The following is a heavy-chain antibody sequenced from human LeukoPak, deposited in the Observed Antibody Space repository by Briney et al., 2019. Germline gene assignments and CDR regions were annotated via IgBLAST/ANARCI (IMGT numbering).Heavy chain of an antibody. CDR2: VYTSGSI. J-gene: IGHJ3*02. CDR1: GGSISSGSYY. D-gene: IGHD2-2*01. CDR3: ARITAAKQDAFDI. Sequence: SETLSLTCTVSGGSISSGSYYWRWIRQPAGRGLEWVGRVYTSGSINYNPSLKSRVTISVDTSKNQFSLKLSSVTAADTAVYYCARITAAKQDAFDIWGQGTMVTVSS. V-gene: IGHV4-61*02.